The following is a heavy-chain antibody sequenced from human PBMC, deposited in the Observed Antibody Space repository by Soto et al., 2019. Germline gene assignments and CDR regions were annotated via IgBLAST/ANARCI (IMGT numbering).Heavy chain of an antibody. J-gene: IGHJ6*02. Sequence: WETLTLSCLVSGVSFNNTCWRCGLREPAGKRLEGTGEIYHSGGKSYMPSVRGRITLSMDTSKNQFSLKLNSVTAADTAVYYCARAVYCTAANCWDDFRYYNIDDWGQGTAVTVSS. CDR2: IYHSGGK. CDR1: GVSFNNTCW. D-gene: IGHD2-8*02. CDR3: ARAVYCTAANCWDDFRYYNIDD. V-gene: IGHV4-4*02.